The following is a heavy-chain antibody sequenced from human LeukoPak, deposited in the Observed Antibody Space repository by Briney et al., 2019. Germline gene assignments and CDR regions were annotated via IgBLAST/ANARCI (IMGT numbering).Heavy chain of an antibody. D-gene: IGHD5-18*01. CDR2: INPSGGST. CDR1: GYTFTSYY. CDR3: AKRDTAMVFAGIFDY. Sequence: ASVKVSCKASGYTFTSYYMHWVRQAPGQGLEWMGIINPSGGSTSYAQKFQGRVTMTRDTSTSTVYMELSSLRSEDTAVYYCAKRDTAMVFAGIFDYWGQGTLVTVSS. V-gene: IGHV1-46*01. J-gene: IGHJ4*02.